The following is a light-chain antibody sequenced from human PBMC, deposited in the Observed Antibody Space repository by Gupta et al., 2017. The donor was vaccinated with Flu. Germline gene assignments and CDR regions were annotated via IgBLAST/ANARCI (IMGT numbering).Light chain of an antibody. CDR2: EIR. CDR1: TSNIGNNY. V-gene: IGLV1-51*02. CDR3: EAWDKDRSVVL. J-gene: IGLJ3*02. Sequence: RVTISCSGSTSNIGNNYVSWYHQLPGTAPKLLIYEIRKRPSGVPDRFSGSKSGTSATLDITGLQTADEADYFCEAWDKDRSVVLFGGGTKVTVL.